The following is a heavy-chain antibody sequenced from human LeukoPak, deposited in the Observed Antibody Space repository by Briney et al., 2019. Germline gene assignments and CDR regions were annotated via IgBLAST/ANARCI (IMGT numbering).Heavy chain of an antibody. V-gene: IGHV4-39*01. CDR3: ARSRPEGSSWMGAYYYYYYMDV. Sequence: SETLSLTCTVSGGSISSSSYYWGWIRQPPGKGLEWIGSIYYSGSTYYNPSLKSRVTISVDTSKNQFSLKLSSVAAADTAVYYCARSRPEGSSWMGAYYYYYYMDVWGKGTTVTVSS. CDR2: IYYSGST. CDR1: GGSISSSSYY. D-gene: IGHD6-13*01. J-gene: IGHJ6*03.